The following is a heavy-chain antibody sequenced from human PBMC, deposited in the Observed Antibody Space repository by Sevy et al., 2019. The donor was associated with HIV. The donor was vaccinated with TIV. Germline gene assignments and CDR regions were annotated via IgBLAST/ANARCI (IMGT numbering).Heavy chain of an antibody. CDR2: ITSSSSYI. Sequence: GGSLRLSCAASGFTLSSYTMDWVRQAPGRGLEWVASITSSSSYIKYADSGKGRFTISRDNAKNARYRQMNSLSPEDTAEYYCARDNRPYCGGDCYSSIGYYGMDVWGQGTTVTVSS. CDR3: ARDNRPYCGGDCYSSIGYYGMDV. D-gene: IGHD2-21*02. V-gene: IGHV3-21*01. J-gene: IGHJ6*02. CDR1: GFTLSSYT.